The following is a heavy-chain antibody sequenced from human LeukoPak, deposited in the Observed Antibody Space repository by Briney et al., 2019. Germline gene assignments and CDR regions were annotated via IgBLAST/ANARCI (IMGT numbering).Heavy chain of an antibody. CDR1: RFTFSNYW. CDR3: ARGPSGYHNT. Sequence: GGSLRLSCAASRFTFSNYWMAWVRQAPGKGLEWVANIKQDGSEKYYVDSVKGRFTISRDNPKNSLYLQMNSLRAEDTAVYYCARGPSGYHNTGGQGTLVTVSS. CDR2: IKQDGSEK. D-gene: IGHD5-12*01. J-gene: IGHJ4*02. V-gene: IGHV3-7*01.